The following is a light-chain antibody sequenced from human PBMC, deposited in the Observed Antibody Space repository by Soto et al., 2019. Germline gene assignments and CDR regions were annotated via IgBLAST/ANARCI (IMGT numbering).Light chain of an antibody. Sequence: EIVLTQSPGTLSLSPGDRATLTCRASQSVTRTYLAWYQQKPGQPPRLLIYGASNWATGIPARFSGSGSGTDFTLTISRLEPEDFTAYYCQQYNSLPTTFGQGTKVDI. J-gene: IGKJ3*01. CDR2: GAS. V-gene: IGKV3-20*01. CDR3: QQYNSLPTT. CDR1: QSVTRTY.